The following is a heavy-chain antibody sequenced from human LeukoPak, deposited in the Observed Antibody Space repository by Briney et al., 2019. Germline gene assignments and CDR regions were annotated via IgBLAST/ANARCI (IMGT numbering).Heavy chain of an antibody. J-gene: IGHJ4*02. D-gene: IGHD1-14*01. CDR2: VSHDGRNK. Sequence: GGSLRLSCAASAFTFSDYGIHWVRHAPGKGLEWVAVVSHDGRNKHFAESVRGRFTISRDNSKKTVYLEMNSLRGDDTAVYYCARSARNTPSIRFPYILAYWGQGTLVTVSS. V-gene: IGHV3-30*03. CDR1: AFTFSDYG. CDR3: ARSARNTPSIRFPYILAY.